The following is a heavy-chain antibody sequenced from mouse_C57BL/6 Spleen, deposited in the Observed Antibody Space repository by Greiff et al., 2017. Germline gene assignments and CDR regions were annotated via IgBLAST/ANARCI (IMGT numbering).Heavy chain of an antibody. Sequence: QVQLRQPGAELVKPGASVKLSCKASGYTFTSYWMHWVKQRPGQGLEWIGMIHPNSGSTNYNEKFKSKATLTVDKSSSTAYMQLSSLTSEDSAVYYCARTLSNWGKGPFAYWGQGTLVTVSA. CDR1: GYTFTSYW. CDR2: IHPNSGST. V-gene: IGHV1-64*01. D-gene: IGHD4-1*01. CDR3: ARTLSNWGKGPFAY. J-gene: IGHJ3*01.